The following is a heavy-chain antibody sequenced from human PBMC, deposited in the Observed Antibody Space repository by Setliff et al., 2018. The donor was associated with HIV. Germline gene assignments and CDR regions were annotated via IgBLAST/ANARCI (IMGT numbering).Heavy chain of an antibody. V-gene: IGHV4-61*02. J-gene: IGHJ3*02. D-gene: IGHD5-18*01. Sequence: SETLSLTCTVSGGSISSSSYYWSWIRQPAGMGLEWIGLIYTSGNTNYNPSLKSRVTISVDTSKNQFSLKLSSVTAADTAVYYCAKDRGYNYGHYAFDIWGQGTMVTVSS. CDR3: AKDRGYNYGHYAFDI. CDR2: IYTSGNT. CDR1: GGSISSSSYY.